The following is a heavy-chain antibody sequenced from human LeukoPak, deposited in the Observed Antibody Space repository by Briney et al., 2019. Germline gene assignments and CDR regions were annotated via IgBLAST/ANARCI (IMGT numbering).Heavy chain of an antibody. V-gene: IGHV3-21*01. D-gene: IGHD6-19*01. CDR3: VAGSGWRFDY. CDR2: ISSSSSYM. CDR1: GFTFSSYS. J-gene: IGHJ4*02. Sequence: PGGSLRLSCAASGFTFSSYSMNWVRQAPGKGLEWVSSISSSSSYMCYADSVKGRFTISRDNAKNSLYVQMNSLRVEDTAVYYCVAGSGWRFDYWGQGTLVTVSS.